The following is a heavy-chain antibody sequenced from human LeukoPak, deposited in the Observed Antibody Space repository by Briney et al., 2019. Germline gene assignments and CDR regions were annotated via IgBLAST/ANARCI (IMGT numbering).Heavy chain of an antibody. CDR2: IYYSGST. CDR3: ARQAALVTTDYYYYMDV. J-gene: IGHJ6*03. CDR1: GGSISSSSYY. V-gene: IGHV4-39*01. Sequence: SETLSLTCTVSGGSISSSSYYWGWIRQPPGKGLEWIGSIYYSGSTYYNPSLKSRVTISVDTSKNQFSLKLSSVTAADTAVYYCARQAALVTTDYYYYMDVWGKGTTVTVSS. D-gene: IGHD4-11*01.